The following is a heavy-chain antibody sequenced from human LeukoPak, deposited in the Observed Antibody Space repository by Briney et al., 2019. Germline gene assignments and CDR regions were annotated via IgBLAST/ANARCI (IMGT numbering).Heavy chain of an antibody. CDR1: GFTVSSNY. CDR2: IYSGGST. J-gene: IGHJ4*02. Sequence: GGSLRLSCAASGFTVSSNYMSWVRQAPGKGLEWVSVIYSGGSTYYADSVKGRFTISRDNSKNTLYLQMNSLRAEDTAVYYCARDPSGSSSWVRFDYWGQGTLVTVSS. D-gene: IGHD6-13*01. V-gene: IGHV3-53*01. CDR3: ARDPSGSSSWVRFDY.